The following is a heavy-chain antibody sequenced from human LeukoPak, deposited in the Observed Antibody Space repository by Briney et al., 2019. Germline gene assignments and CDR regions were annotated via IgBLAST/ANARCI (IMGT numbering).Heavy chain of an antibody. V-gene: IGHV3-23*01. J-gene: IGHJ4*02. D-gene: IGHD3-10*01. CDR2: ISGSGGST. CDR1: GFTFSSYA. Sequence: GGSLRLSCAASGFTFSSYAMSWVRQAPGKGLEWVSAISGSGGSTYYADSVKGRFTISRDNSKNTLYLQMNSLRAEDTAVYYCAKRGGELLWFGELLGDWGQGTLATVSS. CDR3: AKRGGELLWFGELLGD.